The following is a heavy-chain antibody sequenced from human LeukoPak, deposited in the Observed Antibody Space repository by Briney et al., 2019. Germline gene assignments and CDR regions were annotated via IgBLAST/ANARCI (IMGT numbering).Heavy chain of an antibody. J-gene: IGHJ5*02. CDR2: IYYSGST. Sequence: SETLSLTCTVSGGSISSSSYYWGWIRQPPGKGLEWIGSIYYSGSTYYNPSLKSRVTISVDTSKNQFSLKLSSVTAADTAVYYCASHFEAGREYDFWSGYYDRLGWFDPWGQGTQVTVSS. CDR3: ASHFEAGREYDFWSGYYDRLGWFDP. D-gene: IGHD3-3*01. CDR1: GGSISSSSYY. V-gene: IGHV4-39*01.